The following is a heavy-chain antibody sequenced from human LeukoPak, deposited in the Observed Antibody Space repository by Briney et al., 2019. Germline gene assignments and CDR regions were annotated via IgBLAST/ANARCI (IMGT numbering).Heavy chain of an antibody. CDR2: IIPIFGTA. V-gene: IGHV1-69*06. J-gene: IGHJ6*03. D-gene: IGHD2-15*01. CDR1: GGTFSSYA. CDR3: ALAAARVYYYYYYYMGV. Sequence: SVKVSCKASGGTFSSYAISWVRQAPGQGLEWMGGIIPIFGTANYAQKFQGRVTITADKSTSTAYMELSSLRSEDTAVYYCALAAARVYYYYYYYMGVWGKGTTVTVSS.